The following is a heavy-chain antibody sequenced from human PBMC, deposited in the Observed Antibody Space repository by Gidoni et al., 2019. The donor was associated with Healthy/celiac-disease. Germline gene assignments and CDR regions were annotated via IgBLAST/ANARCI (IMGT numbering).Heavy chain of an antibody. CDR1: GFTFSSYW. CDR2: INSCGSSP. CDR3: ASIYYYDSSGYPYRDAFDI. V-gene: IGHV3-74*01. J-gene: IGHJ3*02. D-gene: IGHD3-22*01. Sequence: EVQLVESGGGLVQPGGSLRRPGAASGFTFSSYWMHWVRQAPGKGRGWVSRINSCGSSPSYADSVKGRFTISRDNAKNTLYLQMNSLRAEDTAVYYCASIYYYDSSGYPYRDAFDIWGQGTMVTVSS.